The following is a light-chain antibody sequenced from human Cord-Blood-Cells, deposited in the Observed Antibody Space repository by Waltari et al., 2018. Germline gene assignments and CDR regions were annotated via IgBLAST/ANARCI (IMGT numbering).Light chain of an antibody. Sequence: EIVLTQSPGTLSLSPGERATLSFRASQSVRSSYLAWYQQKPGQAPSLLIYVASSRAAGIPDRFSGSGAGTDFPLTISRLEPEDFAVYYCQQYGSSPTFGQGTKVEIK. J-gene: IGKJ1*01. V-gene: IGKV3-20*01. CDR1: QSVRSSY. CDR3: QQYGSSPT. CDR2: VAS.